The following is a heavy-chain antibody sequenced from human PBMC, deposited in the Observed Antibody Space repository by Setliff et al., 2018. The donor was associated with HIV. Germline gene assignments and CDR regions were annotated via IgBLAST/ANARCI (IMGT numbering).Heavy chain of an antibody. J-gene: IGHJ3*02. CDR3: ARVFPPIRGAPFGVPPGVFDI. V-gene: IGHV4-4*07. Sequence: SETLSLTCSVSGGSMSTYYWSWIRQPAGKRLEWIGRVYTSGSTIYNPSLRSRVTMSVDTSKSQFSLKLNSVAAADTAVYYCARVFPPIRGAPFGVPPGVFDIWGQGSMVTVSS. CDR1: GGSMSTYY. CDR2: VYTSGST. D-gene: IGHD2-8*01.